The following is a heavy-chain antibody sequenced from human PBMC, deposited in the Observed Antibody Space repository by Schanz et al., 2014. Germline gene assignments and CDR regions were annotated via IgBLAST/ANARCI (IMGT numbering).Heavy chain of an antibody. V-gene: IGHV3-33*01. D-gene: IGHD1-26*01. Sequence: QVQLVESGGGVVQPGRSLRLSCAASGFTFSSYGMHWVRQAPGKGLEWVADIWYDGSNKYYADSVKDRFTISRDNSKNTLILQMNSQRASVTAVYYCARDHATESYYSAGPPIDYWGQGTLLTVSS. CDR1: GFTFSSYG. CDR2: IWYDGSNK. J-gene: IGHJ4*02. CDR3: ARDHATESYYSAGPPIDY.